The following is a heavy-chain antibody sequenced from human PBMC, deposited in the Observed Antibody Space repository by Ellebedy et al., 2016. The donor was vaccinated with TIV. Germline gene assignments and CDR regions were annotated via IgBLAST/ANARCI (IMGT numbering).Heavy chain of an antibody. CDR1: EFTLSYYV. CDR2: ISNDGRNE. Sequence: PGGSLRLSCAASEFTLSYYVMHWVRQAPGKGIEWVAGISNDGRNEYYADSVKGRFTISRDNSKNTLYLQMNSLRTEDTAVYYCARTDIYYFYGMDVWGQGTTVTVSS. CDR3: ARTDIYYFYGMDV. V-gene: IGHV3-30*16. J-gene: IGHJ6*02. D-gene: IGHD2-15*01.